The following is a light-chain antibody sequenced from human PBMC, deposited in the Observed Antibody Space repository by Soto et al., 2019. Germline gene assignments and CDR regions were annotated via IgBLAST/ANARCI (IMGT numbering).Light chain of an antibody. CDR1: QSVSSY. J-gene: IGKJ2*01. CDR2: DAS. CDR3: QQRSNWPLYT. V-gene: IGKV3-11*01. Sequence: EIVLTQSPATLYLSPGERATLSCRASQSVSSYLAWYQQKTGQAPRLLIYDASNRATGIPARFSGSGSGTDFTLTISSLEPEDFAVYYCQQRSNWPLYTFGQGTKLEIK.